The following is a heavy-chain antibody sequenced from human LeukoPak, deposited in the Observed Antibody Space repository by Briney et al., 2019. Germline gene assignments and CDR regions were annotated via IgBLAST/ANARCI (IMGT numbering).Heavy chain of an antibody. Sequence: GGSMRLSCAASGFTFSSYGMHWVRQAPGKGLEWVAFIRYDGSNKYYADSVKGRFTISRDNSKNTLYLQMNSLRAEDTAVYYGANRASGAFDIWGQGTMVTVSS. J-gene: IGHJ3*02. CDR1: GFTFSSYG. D-gene: IGHD3-16*01. CDR2: IRYDGSNK. CDR3: ANRASGAFDI. V-gene: IGHV3-30*02.